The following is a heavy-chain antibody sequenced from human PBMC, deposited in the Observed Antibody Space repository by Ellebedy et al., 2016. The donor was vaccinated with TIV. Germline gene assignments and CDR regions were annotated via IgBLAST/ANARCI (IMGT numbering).Heavy chain of an antibody. J-gene: IGHJ4*02. CDR2: LYYSGTS. D-gene: IGHD4-23*01. Sequence: GSLRLSCTVSSGSINSSDYYWGWIRQPPGKGLEWIGSLYYSGTSFYNPSLKSRLTIYVDTSKNQLSLKLTSVTAADTAIYYCARFSGGNSGYFDYWGQGTLVTVSS. CDR1: SGSINSSDYY. CDR3: ARFSGGNSGYFDY. V-gene: IGHV4-39*01.